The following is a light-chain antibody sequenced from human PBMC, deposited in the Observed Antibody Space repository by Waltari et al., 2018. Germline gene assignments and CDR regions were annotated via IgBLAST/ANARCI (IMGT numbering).Light chain of an antibody. CDR1: QGIRND. Sequence: IQMTHSPSSLSASVGDRATITCRASQGIRNDVGWYQQKPGKAPKLLIYGATSLQGGVPSRFSGSGSGREFTLTINSLQPEDLATHYCLQDYDYPWTFGQGTKVEIK. J-gene: IGKJ1*01. CDR3: LQDYDYPWT. V-gene: IGKV1-6*01. CDR2: GAT.